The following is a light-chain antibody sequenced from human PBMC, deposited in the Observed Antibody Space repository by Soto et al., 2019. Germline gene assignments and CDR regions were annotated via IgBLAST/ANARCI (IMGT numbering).Light chain of an antibody. CDR3: QKYNSAPYT. J-gene: IGKJ2*01. CDR1: QGISNY. CDR2: AAS. V-gene: IGKV1-27*01. Sequence: DIQMTQSPSSLSASVGDRVTITCRASQGISNYLAWYQQKPGKVPKLLIYAASTLQSGVPSRFSGSGSGTDFTLTISSLQPEDVEAYSCQKYNSAPYTFGQETKLEIK.